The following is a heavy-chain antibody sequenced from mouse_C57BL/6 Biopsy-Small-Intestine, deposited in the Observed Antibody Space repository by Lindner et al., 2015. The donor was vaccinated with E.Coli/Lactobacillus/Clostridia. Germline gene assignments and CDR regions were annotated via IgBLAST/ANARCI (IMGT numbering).Heavy chain of an antibody. CDR2: IYPGDGDT. J-gene: IGHJ3*01. Sequence: VQLQESGAELVRPGASVKISCKASGYAFSSYWMNWVKQRPGKGLEWIGQIYPGDGDTNYNGKFKGKATLTVDKSSSTAYMQLNSLTSEDSAVYYCASGRYDYGWFAYWGQGTLVTVSA. V-gene: IGHV1-80*01. CDR3: ASGRYDYGWFAY. CDR1: GYAFSSYW. D-gene: IGHD2-4*01.